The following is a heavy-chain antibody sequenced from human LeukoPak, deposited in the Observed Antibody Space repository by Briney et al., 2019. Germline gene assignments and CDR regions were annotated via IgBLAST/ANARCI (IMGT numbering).Heavy chain of an antibody. V-gene: IGHV1-3*01. J-gene: IGHJ4*02. CDR2: INAGNGNT. CDR1: GYTFTSYA. CDR3: ARDEAVGSSGWYGVDY. D-gene: IGHD6-19*01. Sequence: ASMKVSCKASGYTFTSYAMHWVRQAPGQRLEWMGWINAGNGNTKYSQKFQGRVTMTRDTSTSTVYMELSSLRSEDTAVYYCARDEAVGSSGWYGVDYWGQGTLVTVSS.